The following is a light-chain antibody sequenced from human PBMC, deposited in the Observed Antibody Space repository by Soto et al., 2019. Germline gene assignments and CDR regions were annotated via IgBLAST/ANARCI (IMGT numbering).Light chain of an antibody. V-gene: IGLV2-14*03. CDR2: DVN. CDR3: SSYTSDTTHVV. Sequence: QSALTQPASVSGSPGQSITISCTGSSSDVGLYNYVSWYQQHPGKAPELMIYDVNDRPSGVSDRFSGSKSGNTASLTISGLQADDEADYFCSSYTSDTTHVVFGGGTKVTVL. J-gene: IGLJ2*01. CDR1: SSDVGLYNY.